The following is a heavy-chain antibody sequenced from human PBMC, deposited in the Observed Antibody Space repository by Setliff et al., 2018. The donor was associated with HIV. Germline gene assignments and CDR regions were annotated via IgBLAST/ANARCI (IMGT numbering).Heavy chain of an antibody. CDR1: GYTFTGYY. D-gene: IGHD3-10*01. CDR2: INPNSGGT. V-gene: IGHV1-2*02. Sequence: ASVKVSCKASGYTFTGYYMHWVRQAPGQGLEWMGWINPNSGGTNYAQKFQGRVTMTRDTSISTAYMELSRLRSDDTAVYYCARNVPGILPRWFGFDPWGQGTLVTVSS. CDR3: ARNVPGILPRWFGFDP. J-gene: IGHJ5*02.